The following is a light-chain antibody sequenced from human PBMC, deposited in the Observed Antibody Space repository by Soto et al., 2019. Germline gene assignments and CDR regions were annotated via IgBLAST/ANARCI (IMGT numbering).Light chain of an antibody. J-gene: IGKJ1*01. V-gene: IGKV1-27*01. Sequence: DIQMTKSPSSLSASVGDRVSITCRASQDIAEFLAGYQHKPGKVPTLLIYSSSTLQSGVPSRFRGSASGTDLSLTISSLQPEEGATYYCQKYNRPPRTFAQGTKVDIK. CDR1: QDIAEF. CDR2: SSS. CDR3: QKYNRPPRT.